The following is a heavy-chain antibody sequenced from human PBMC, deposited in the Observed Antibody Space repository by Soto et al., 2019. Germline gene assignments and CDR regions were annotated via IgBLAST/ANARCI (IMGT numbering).Heavy chain of an antibody. Sequence: EVQLLESGGGLVQPGGSLRLSCAASGFTFSSYTMTWVRQAPGQGLEWVSAIGGGGDITYYADSVKGRFTISRDNSRNALYLQMNSLRAEDTAVFYCAKGATHCSGGTCYSPHFDSWGQGTLVTVSS. J-gene: IGHJ4*02. CDR3: AKGATHCSGGTCYSPHFDS. V-gene: IGHV3-23*01. D-gene: IGHD2-15*01. CDR2: IGGGGDIT. CDR1: GFTFSSYT.